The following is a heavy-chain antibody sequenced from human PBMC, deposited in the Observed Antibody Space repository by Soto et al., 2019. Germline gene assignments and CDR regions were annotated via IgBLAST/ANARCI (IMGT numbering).Heavy chain of an antibody. V-gene: IGHV3-48*03. CDR2: ISGSVGTI. D-gene: IGHD3-22*01. CDR3: ARAFYDDSSGYSDRNYYYYGLGV. CDR1: GYPFSSYE. Sequence: GGSLRLSCAASGYPFSSYEMSWVRQAPGKGLEWVSYISGSVGTIYYADSVKGRFTISRDNAKNSLFLQLNSLRAEDTAVYYCARAFYDDSSGYSDRNYYYYGLGVWGQGTRVTVSS. J-gene: IGHJ6*02.